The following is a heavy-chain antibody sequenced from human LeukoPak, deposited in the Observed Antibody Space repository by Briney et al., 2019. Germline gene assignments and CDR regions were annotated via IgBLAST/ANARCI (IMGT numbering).Heavy chain of an antibody. CDR1: GFTFDDYA. Sequence: GGSLRLSCAASGFTFDDYAMHWVRQAPGKGLEWVAVISYDGSNKYYADSVKGRFTISRDNSKNTLYLQMNNLRAEDTAVYYCAREDAIVTHNWFDPWGQGTLVTVSS. V-gene: IGHV3-30-3*01. J-gene: IGHJ5*02. CDR2: ISYDGSNK. CDR3: AREDAIVTHNWFDP. D-gene: IGHD3-22*01.